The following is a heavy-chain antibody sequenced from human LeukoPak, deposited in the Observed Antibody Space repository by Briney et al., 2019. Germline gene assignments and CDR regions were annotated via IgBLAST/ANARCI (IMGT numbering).Heavy chain of an antibody. CDR2: IYFSGGT. CDR3: ARDRYYYGSGSYYSYWYFDL. D-gene: IGHD3-10*01. Sequence: PSETLSLTCTVSGDSISSSNCYWGWIRQPPGKGLEWIGSIYFSGGTYYNASLKSRVTISVDTSKNQFSLKLSSVTAADTAVYYCARDRYYYGSGSYYSYWYFDLWGRGTLVTVSS. CDR1: GDSISSSNCY. V-gene: IGHV4-39*07. J-gene: IGHJ2*01.